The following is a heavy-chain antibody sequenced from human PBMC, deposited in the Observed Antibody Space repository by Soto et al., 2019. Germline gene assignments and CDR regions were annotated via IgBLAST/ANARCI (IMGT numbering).Heavy chain of an antibody. V-gene: IGHV3-11*01. CDR3: ARVSWREKYGMDV. CDR2: ITFSGNTV. CDR1: RFTFCDSD. J-gene: IGHJ6*02. Sequence: GWCLRLCCAASRFTFCDSDVGWIRQAPGKGLEWISYITFSGNTVYYADSLKGRFTISRDNAKNSLYLQMNRLRAEDTAVYYCARVSWREKYGMDVWGQGTTVTVSS.